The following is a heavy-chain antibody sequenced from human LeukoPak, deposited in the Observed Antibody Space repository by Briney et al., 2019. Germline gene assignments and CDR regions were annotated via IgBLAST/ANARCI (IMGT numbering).Heavy chain of an antibody. D-gene: IGHD5-24*01. Sequence: GGSLRLSCAASGFTFSSYSMNWVRQAPGKGLEWVSSISSSSSYIYYADSVKGRFTISRDNAKNSLYLQMNSLRAEDTAVYYCARYPRDGYNPPFDYWGQGTLVTVSS. V-gene: IGHV3-21*01. CDR2: ISSSSSYI. CDR3: ARYPRDGYNPPFDY. CDR1: GFTFSSYS. J-gene: IGHJ4*02.